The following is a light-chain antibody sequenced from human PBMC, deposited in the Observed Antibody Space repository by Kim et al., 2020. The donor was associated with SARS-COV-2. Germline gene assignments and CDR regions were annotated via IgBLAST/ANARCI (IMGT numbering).Light chain of an antibody. CDR2: GAS. J-gene: IGKJ1*01. CDR3: HQYDSYSPT. Sequence: ASVGDRVTITCRASQSISSWLAWYQQKPGKAPKLLIYGASSLESGVPSRFSGSGSGTEFTLTISSLQPDDFATYYCHQYDSYSPTFGQGTKVDIK. V-gene: IGKV1-5*01. CDR1: QSISSW.